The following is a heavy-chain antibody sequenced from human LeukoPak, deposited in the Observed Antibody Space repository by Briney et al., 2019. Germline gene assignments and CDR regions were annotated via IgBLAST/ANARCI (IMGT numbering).Heavy chain of an antibody. J-gene: IGHJ5*02. Sequence: GASVKVSCKASGYTFTIYDINWVRQATGQGLEWMGWINPNSGGTNYAQKFQGRFTMTRDTSISTAYMGLSRLRSDDTAVYYCARDLFRRFLEWLLVFDPWGQGTLVTVSS. CDR2: INPNSGGT. V-gene: IGHV1-2*02. D-gene: IGHD3-3*01. CDR1: GYTFTIYD. CDR3: ARDLFRRFLEWLLVFDP.